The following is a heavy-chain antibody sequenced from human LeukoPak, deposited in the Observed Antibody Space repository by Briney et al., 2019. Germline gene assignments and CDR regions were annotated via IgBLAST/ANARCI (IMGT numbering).Heavy chain of an antibody. V-gene: IGHV1-46*01. CDR3: ARDRRFSTSLFDY. J-gene: IGHJ4*02. CDR2: INPGGGST. D-gene: IGHD2-2*01. CDR1: GYTFTSYG. Sequence: ASVKVSCKASGYTFTSYGISWVRQAPGQGLEWMGIINPGGGSTSYAQKFQGRVTMTRDMSTSTVYMELSSLRSEDTALYYCARDRRFSTSLFDYWGQGTLVTVSS.